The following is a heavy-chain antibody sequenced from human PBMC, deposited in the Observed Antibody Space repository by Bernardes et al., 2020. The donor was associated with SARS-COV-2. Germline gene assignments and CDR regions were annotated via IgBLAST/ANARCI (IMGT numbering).Heavy chain of an antibody. CDR1: GGSLTRSSYY. CDR3: ARQYCSGGSCYADWFDP. CDR2: IYYSGST. J-gene: IGHJ5*02. V-gene: IGHV4-39*01. Sequence: LYLTCTVPGGSLTRSSYYWSWIRQPPGKGLEWIGSIYYSGSTNYNPSLKSRVTISLDTSKNQFSLKLSSVTAADTAVYYCARQYCSGGSCYADWFDPWGQGTLVTVSS. D-gene: IGHD2-15*01.